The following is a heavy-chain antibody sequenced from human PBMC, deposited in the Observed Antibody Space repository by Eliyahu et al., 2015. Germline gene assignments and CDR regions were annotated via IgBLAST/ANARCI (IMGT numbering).Heavy chain of an antibody. D-gene: IGHD4-23*01. J-gene: IGHJ4*02. V-gene: IGHV4-61*01. CDR2: IYYSGST. CDR3: ARFMTTVVTRRAYYFDY. CDR1: GGSVSSGSYY. Sequence: QVQLQESGPGLVKPSETLSLTCTVSGGSVSSGSYYWSWIRQPPGKGLEWIGYIYYSGSTNYNPSLKSRVTISVDTSKNQFSLKLSSVTAADTAVYYCARFMTTVVTRRAYYFDYWGQGTLVTVSS.